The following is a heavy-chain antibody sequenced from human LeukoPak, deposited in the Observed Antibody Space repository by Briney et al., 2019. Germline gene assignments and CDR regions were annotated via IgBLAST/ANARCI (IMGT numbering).Heavy chain of an antibody. V-gene: IGHV1-69*13. Sequence: ASVKVSCKASGGTFSSYAISWVRQAPGQGLEWMGGIIPILGTADYAQKFQGRVTITADESTSTAYMELSSLRSEDTAVYYCARAAGLRFLEWLSGYWGQGTLVTVSS. J-gene: IGHJ4*02. CDR2: IIPILGTA. CDR3: ARAAGLRFLEWLSGY. CDR1: GGTFSSYA. D-gene: IGHD3-3*01.